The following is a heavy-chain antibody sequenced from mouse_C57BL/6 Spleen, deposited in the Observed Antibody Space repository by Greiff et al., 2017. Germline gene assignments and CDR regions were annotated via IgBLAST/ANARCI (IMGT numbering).Heavy chain of an antibody. CDR1: GYTFTDYN. J-gene: IGHJ1*03. CDR3: ARWCSDWYFDV. D-gene: IGHD1-1*02. CDR2: INPNNGGT. V-gene: IGHV1-18*01. Sequence: EVMLVESGPELVKPGASVKIPCKASGYTFTDYNMDWVKQSHGKSLEWIGDINPNNGGTIYNQKFKGKATLTVDKSSSTAYMELRSLTSEDTAVYYCARWCSDWYFDVWGTGTTVTVSS.